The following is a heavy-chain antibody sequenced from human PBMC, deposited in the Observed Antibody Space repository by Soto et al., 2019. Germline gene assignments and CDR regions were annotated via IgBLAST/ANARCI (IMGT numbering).Heavy chain of an antibody. CDR1: GASTISSTYY. V-gene: IGHV4-39*01. CDR2: FFIGGNT. Sequence: PASTLSITCTIRGASTISSTYYWCWIRQPPGYGLVWIASFFIGGNTYYNPSLKSRVTISVDTSKNQFSLKLSSVTAADTAVYFCARAAPRYCSGGSCYSGRDYWGQGTLVTVS. D-gene: IGHD2-15*01. CDR3: ARAAPRYCSGGSCYSGRDY. J-gene: IGHJ4*02.